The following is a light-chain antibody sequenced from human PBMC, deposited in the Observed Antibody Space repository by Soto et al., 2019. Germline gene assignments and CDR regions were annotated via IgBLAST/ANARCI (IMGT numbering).Light chain of an antibody. J-gene: IGLJ3*02. CDR3: QSYDSSLRSV. CDR1: SSNIGAGYD. CDR2: GNS. Sequence: QSVLTQPPSVSGAPGPRVTISCTGSSSNIGAGYDVHWYQQLPGTAPKLLIYGNSNRPSGVPDRFSGSKSGTSASLAITGLQAEDEADYYCQSYDSSLRSVFGGGTKLTVL. V-gene: IGLV1-40*01.